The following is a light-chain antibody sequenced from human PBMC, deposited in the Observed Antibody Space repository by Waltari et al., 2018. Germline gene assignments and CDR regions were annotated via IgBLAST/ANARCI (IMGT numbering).Light chain of an antibody. CDR3: SSFVGGTTYLL. V-gene: IGLV2-23*01. Sequence: QSALTQPASVSGSPGRSITISCIGGGSFVSWYQQHPGKAPQLMIYDDIRRPSGVSNRFSASKSDNTASLTISGLRADDEAVYYCSSFVGGTTYLLIGGGTRLTVL. J-gene: IGLJ2*01. CDR2: DDI. CDR1: GSF.